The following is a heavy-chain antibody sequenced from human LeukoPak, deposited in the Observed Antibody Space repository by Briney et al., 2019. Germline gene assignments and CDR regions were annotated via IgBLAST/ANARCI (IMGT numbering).Heavy chain of an antibody. CDR2: IYYSGST. Sequence: SETLSLTCTVSGGSISSYYWSWIRQPPGKGLEWIGYIYYSGSTNCNPSLKSRVTISVDTSKNQFSLKLSSVTAADTAVYYCARDLLGGMDYWGQGTLVTVSS. J-gene: IGHJ4*02. CDR3: ARDLLGGMDY. V-gene: IGHV4-59*01. CDR1: GGSISSYY. D-gene: IGHD1-14*01.